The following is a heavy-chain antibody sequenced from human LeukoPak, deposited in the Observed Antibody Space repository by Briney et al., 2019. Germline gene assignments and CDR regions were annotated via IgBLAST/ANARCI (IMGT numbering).Heavy chain of an antibody. CDR2: IYYSGST. V-gene: IGHV4-39*01. D-gene: IGHD3-22*01. CDR1: GGSISSSSYY. CDR3: LQYDSSGQNWFDP. Sequence: PSETLSLTCTVSGGSISSSSYYWGWIRQPPGKGLEWIGSIYYSGSTYYNPSLKSRVTISVDTSKNQFSLKLSSVTAADTAVYYCLQYDSSGQNWFDPWGQGTLVTVSS. J-gene: IGHJ5*02.